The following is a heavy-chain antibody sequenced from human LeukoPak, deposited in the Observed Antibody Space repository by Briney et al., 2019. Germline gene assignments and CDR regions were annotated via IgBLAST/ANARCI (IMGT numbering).Heavy chain of an antibody. D-gene: IGHD3-10*01. Sequence: GASVKVSCKASGGTFSSNAISWVRQAPGQGLEWMGGIIPIFGTANYAQKFQGRVTITADESTSTAYMELSSLRSEDTAVHYCARKGAYNYYGSGSYVYWGQGTLVTVSS. J-gene: IGHJ4*02. CDR2: IIPIFGTA. CDR1: GGTFSSNA. V-gene: IGHV1-69*13. CDR3: ARKGAYNYYGSGSYVY.